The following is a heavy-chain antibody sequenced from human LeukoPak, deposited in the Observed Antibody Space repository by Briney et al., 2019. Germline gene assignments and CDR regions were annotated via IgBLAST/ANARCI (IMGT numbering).Heavy chain of an antibody. Sequence: VASVKVSCKASGYTFTSYGISWVRQAPGQGLEWMGWISAYNGNTNYAQKLQGRVTMTTDTSTSTAYMELRSLRSDDTAVYYCARDYYDSSGNYYYYGMDVWGQGTTVTVSS. V-gene: IGHV1-18*01. CDR2: ISAYNGNT. J-gene: IGHJ6*02. CDR3: ARDYYDSSGNYYYYGMDV. D-gene: IGHD3-22*01. CDR1: GYTFTSYG.